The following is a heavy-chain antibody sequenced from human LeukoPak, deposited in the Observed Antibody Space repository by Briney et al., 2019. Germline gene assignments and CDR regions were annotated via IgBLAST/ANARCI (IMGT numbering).Heavy chain of an antibody. V-gene: IGHV3-48*03. J-gene: IGHJ4*02. Sequence: GGSLRLSCAASGFTFSNYEMNWIRQAPGKGLEWVSYISSGAGAIHYADSVKGRFTISRDNAKNSLYMQMNSLRAEDTAVYYCARESPDYFDYWGQGTLVTVSS. CDR1: GFTFSNYE. CDR2: ISSGAGAI. CDR3: ARESPDYFDY.